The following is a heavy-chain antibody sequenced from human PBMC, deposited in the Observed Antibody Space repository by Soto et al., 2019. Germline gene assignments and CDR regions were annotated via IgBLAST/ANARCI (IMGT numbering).Heavy chain of an antibody. CDR3: ARDRGGDGMDV. Sequence: QVQLVQSGAEVKKPGASVKVSCKASGYTFSSYGISWVRQAPGQGLEWMGWISGYNGNTNYAQKLQGRVTRDIDTTTSTGYLEVESLRSADTAVYYCARDRGGDGMDVWGQGTTVTVSS. CDR2: ISGYNGNT. J-gene: IGHJ6*02. D-gene: IGHD3-16*01. V-gene: IGHV1-18*01. CDR1: GYTFSSYG.